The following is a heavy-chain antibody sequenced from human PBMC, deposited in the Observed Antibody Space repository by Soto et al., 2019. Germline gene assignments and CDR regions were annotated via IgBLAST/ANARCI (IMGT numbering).Heavy chain of an antibody. CDR1: GDSVSSNSAA. J-gene: IGHJ5*02. D-gene: IGHD1-7*01. V-gene: IGHV6-1*01. Sequence: SPTLSLTCDISGDSVSSNSAAWNWIRQSPSRGLGWLGRTYYRSKWYNDYAVSVKSRITINPDTSKNQFSLQLNSVTPEDTAVYYCARYEVTRTTGWFDPWCQGTLLTVS. CDR2: TYYRSKWYN. CDR3: ARYEVTRTTGWFDP.